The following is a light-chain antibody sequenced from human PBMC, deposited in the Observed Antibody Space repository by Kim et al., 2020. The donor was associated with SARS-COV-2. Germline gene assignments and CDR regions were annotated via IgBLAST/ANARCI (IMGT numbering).Light chain of an antibody. V-gene: IGLV2-11*03. J-gene: IGLJ2*01. CDR2: DVS. CDR1: SNDVGGYNY. CDR3: CSYAGSYTV. Sequence: PRQSVTISCTGTSNDVGGYNYVSWYQQHPGKAPKLMIYDVSNRPSGVPDRFSGSKSGNTASLTISGLQPEDEADYYCCSYAGSYTVFGGGTQLTVL.